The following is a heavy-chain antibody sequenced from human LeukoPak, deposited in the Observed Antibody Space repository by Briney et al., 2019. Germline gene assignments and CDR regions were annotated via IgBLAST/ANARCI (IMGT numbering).Heavy chain of an antibody. CDR1: HYTFTSYV. CDR3: ARVIDSGYAVGRVWFDP. Sequence: GASVKASCKASHYTFTSYVISWVRQAPGQGLECLGWISPYNGDTRSAQMLQGRVSMTTDTSTSTAYMELRSLRSDDTAVYYCARVIDSGYAVGRVWFDPWGQGTLVTVSS. V-gene: IGHV1-18*01. D-gene: IGHD5-12*01. CDR2: ISPYNGDT. J-gene: IGHJ5*02.